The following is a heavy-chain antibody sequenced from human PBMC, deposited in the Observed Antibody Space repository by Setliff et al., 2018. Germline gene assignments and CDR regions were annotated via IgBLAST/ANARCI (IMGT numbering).Heavy chain of an antibody. CDR3: ARDPLGEIAVAGHDAFDI. J-gene: IGHJ3*02. CDR2: IFHSGNT. V-gene: IGHV4-38-2*02. Sequence: PSETLSLTCAVSGYSISSGYYWGWIRQPPGKGLEWIGSIFHSGNTYYNPSLKSRVTISVDTSKNQFSLKLSSVTAADTAVYYCARDPLGEIAVAGHDAFDIWGQGTMVTVSS. CDR1: GYSISSGYY. D-gene: IGHD6-19*01.